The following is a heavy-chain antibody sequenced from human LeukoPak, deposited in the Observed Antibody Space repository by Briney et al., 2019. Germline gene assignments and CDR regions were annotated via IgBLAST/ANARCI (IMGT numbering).Heavy chain of an antibody. CDR2: ISGNNANT. CDR1: GYTFSSYG. Sequence: GASVKVSCKASGYTFSSYGISWVRQAPGQGLEWMAWISGNNANTKYAQKVQGRVTVTTDTSTSTAYMELGSLTSDDTAVYYCARRRLDSIWRFDYWGQGTLVTVSS. CDR3: ARRRLDSIWRFDY. D-gene: IGHD6-13*01. J-gene: IGHJ4*02. V-gene: IGHV1-18*01.